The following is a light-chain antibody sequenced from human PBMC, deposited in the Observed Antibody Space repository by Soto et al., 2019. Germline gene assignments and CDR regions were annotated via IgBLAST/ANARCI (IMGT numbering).Light chain of an antibody. CDR1: QSLSSNF. V-gene: IGKV3D-20*02. J-gene: IGKJ4*01. CDR2: AAS. Sequence: EMVLTQSKKTLSLSPGEGATLSCRASQSLSSNFLAWYQQRPGQAPRLLIYAASSRATGIPDRFSGSGSGTDFTLTISRLEPEDFAVYYCQEYTNWPALTFSGGGKV. CDR3: QEYTNWPALT.